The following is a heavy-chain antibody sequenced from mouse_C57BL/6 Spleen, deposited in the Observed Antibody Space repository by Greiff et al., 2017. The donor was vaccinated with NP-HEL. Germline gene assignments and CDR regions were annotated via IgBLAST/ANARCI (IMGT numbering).Heavy chain of an antibody. D-gene: IGHD1-1*01. CDR2: IDPEDGET. CDR3: ARGDYDGSSYGCFDV. J-gene: IGHJ1*03. V-gene: IGHV14-2*01. Sequence: EVMLVESGAELVKPGASVKLSCTASGFNIKDYYMHWVKQRTEQGLEWIGRIDPEDGETKYAPKFQGKATLTADTSSNTAYLQLSSLTSEDTAVYYCARGDYDGSSYGCFDVWGTGTTVTVSA. CDR1: GFNIKDYY.